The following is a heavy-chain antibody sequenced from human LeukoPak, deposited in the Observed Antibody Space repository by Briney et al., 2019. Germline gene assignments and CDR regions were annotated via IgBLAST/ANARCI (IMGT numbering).Heavy chain of an antibody. J-gene: IGHJ3*02. D-gene: IGHD2-8*01. CDR1: ELPLNTYA. CDR2: VWSGGSRN. Sequence: GGSLRLSCAASELPLNTYAMHWVRQAPGKGLEWVAIVWSGGSRNTYADSVKGRFTISRDNSKNTLYLQMNSLRVEDTAIYYCAKESNGLDIWGRGTMVIVTS. V-gene: IGHV3-30*02. CDR3: AKESNGLDI.